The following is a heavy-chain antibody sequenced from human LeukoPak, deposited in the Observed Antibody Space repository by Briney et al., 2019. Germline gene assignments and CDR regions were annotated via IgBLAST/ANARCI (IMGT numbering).Heavy chain of an antibody. Sequence: PGGSLRLSCAASGFTFSSYSMNWVRQAPGKGLVWVSRINSDGSSTSYADSVKGRFTISRDNAKNTLYLQMNSLRAEDTAVYYCARVEWFRAFDIWGQGTMVTVSS. J-gene: IGHJ3*02. CDR3: ARVEWFRAFDI. V-gene: IGHV3-74*01. CDR2: INSDGSST. CDR1: GFTFSSYS. D-gene: IGHD3-3*01.